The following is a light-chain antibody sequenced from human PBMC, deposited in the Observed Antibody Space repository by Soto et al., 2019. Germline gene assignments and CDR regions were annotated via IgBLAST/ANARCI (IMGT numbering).Light chain of an antibody. J-gene: IGLJ2*01. Sequence: QSVVTQPPSASGTPGQRVTISCSGSSSNVGSNTVDWYQLLPGTAPKLLIYHNNQRPPGVPDRLSGSKSGTSASLAISGLQSEDEADYYCAVWDDTLKAVVFGGGTQLTVL. CDR2: HNN. CDR1: SSNVGSNT. CDR3: AVWDDTLKAVV. V-gene: IGLV1-44*01.